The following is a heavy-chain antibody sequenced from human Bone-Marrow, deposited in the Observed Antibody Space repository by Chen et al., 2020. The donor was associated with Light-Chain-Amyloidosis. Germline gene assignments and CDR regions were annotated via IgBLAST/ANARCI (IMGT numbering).Heavy chain of an antibody. CDR2: VTNSSSNI. J-gene: IGHJ5*02. CDR1: GFTFSNYD. Sequence: EVQLVESRGGLVKPGGSLRLSCAASGFTFSNYDMNWVRQVPGKGLEWISAVTNSSSNIYYADSVRGRFTISRDNAKNSLYLQMNSLRAEDTAMYYCASSAPDPSSWGQGTLVTVSS. V-gene: IGHV3-21*01. CDR3: ASSAPDPSS.